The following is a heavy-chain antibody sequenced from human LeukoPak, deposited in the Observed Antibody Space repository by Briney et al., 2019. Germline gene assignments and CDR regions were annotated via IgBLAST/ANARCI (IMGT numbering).Heavy chain of an antibody. D-gene: IGHD3-9*01. J-gene: IGHJ3*02. V-gene: IGHV3-30*03. CDR2: ISYDGSLQ. CDR3: VRRYFDWLFYGPRPDGGWYGAFDI. CDR1: GFSFSYYG. Sequence: GGSLRLSCEASGFSFSYYGMHWVRQAPGKGLEWVAGISYDGSLQNYADSVKGRFSISSDNSKNALYLQMNSLRREDTAVYYCVRRYFDWLFYGPRPDGGWYGAFDIWGQGTMVTVSS.